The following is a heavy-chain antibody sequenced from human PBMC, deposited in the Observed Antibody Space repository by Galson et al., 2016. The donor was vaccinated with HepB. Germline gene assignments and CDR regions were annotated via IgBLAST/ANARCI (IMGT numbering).Heavy chain of an antibody. V-gene: IGHV1-18*01. D-gene: IGHD1-26*01. CDR3: ARDGNEWEPPVQY. J-gene: IGHJ4*02. Sequence: SVKVSCKASGYSFSSSGVSWVRQAPGQGLEWMGWISGYSGNTNYAQKFQGRVTMTTDSSTDTAYMDLRSLKFDDTAVYYCARDGNEWEPPVQYWGQGTPVTVSS. CDR1: GYSFSSSG. CDR2: ISGYSGNT.